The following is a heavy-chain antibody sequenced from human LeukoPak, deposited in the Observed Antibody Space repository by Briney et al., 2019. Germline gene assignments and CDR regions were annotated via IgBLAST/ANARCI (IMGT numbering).Heavy chain of an antibody. CDR1: GGSISSSNYY. CDR3: ARDERVTSSGWYLGAFDI. V-gene: IGHV4-39*02. D-gene: IGHD6-19*01. J-gene: IGHJ3*02. CDR2: IYYSGST. Sequence: SETLSLTCTVSGGSISSSNYYWGWIRQPPGKGLEWIGSIYYSGSTYSNPSLKSRVTMSVDTSKNQFSLKLSSVTAADTAVYYCARDERVTSSGWYLGAFDIWGQGTMVTVSS.